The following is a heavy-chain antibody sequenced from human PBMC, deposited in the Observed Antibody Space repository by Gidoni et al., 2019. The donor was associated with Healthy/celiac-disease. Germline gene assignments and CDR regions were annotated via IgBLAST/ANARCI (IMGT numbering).Heavy chain of an antibody. CDR2: IYYSGST. CDR1: AGSISSTSYY. Sequence: QLQLQESGPALVTPSGTLSLTCTVSAGSISSTSYYWGWIRQPPGKGLEWIGSIYYSGSTYYNPSLKSRVTISVDTSKNQFSLKLSSVTAADTAVYYCAGGYGSGSYSINWFDPWGQGTLVTVSS. D-gene: IGHD3-10*01. V-gene: IGHV4-39*01. J-gene: IGHJ5*02. CDR3: AGGYGSGSYSINWFDP.